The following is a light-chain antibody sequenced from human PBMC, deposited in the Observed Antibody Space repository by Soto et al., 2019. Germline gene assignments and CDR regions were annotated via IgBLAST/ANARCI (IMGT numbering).Light chain of an antibody. V-gene: IGKV1-5*01. J-gene: IGKJ1*01. CDR1: QNIDTS. CDR3: QQYDYSRT. Sequence: DIKLTQSPSTLSASLGHSVTITSRASQNIDTSLAWYQHKPGKAPKLLMFDVSNLESGVPSRFSGSGSGTEFTLTISSVHSDDFATYYCQQYDYSRTFGQGTKVDI. CDR2: DVS.